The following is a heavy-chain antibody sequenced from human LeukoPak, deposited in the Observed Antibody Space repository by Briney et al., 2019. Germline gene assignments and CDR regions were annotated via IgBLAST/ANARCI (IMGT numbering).Heavy chain of an antibody. D-gene: IGHD6-6*01. CDR2: IIPIFGTA. CDR3: ARGGIPRIAARTYFDY. J-gene: IGHJ4*02. V-gene: IGHV1-69*05. CDR1: GGTFSSYA. Sequence: ASVKVSCKASGGTFSSYAISWVRQAPGQGLEWMGGIIPIFGTANYAQKFQGRVTITTDESTSTAYMELSSLRSEDTAVYYCARGGIPRIAARTYFDYWGQGTLVTVSS.